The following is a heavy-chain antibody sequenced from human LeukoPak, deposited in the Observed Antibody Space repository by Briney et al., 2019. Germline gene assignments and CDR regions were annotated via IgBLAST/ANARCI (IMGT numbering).Heavy chain of an antibody. D-gene: IGHD2-21*02. J-gene: IGHJ5*02. V-gene: IGHV1-69*05. Sequence: ASVKVSCKASGGTFSSYAISWVRQAPGQGLEWMGRIIPIFGTANYAQKFQGRVTITTDESTSTAYMVLSSLRSEDTGVYYCAGAHLNKYCGGDCFDWFDPWGQGTLVTVSS. CDR2: IIPIFGTA. CDR3: AGAHLNKYCGGDCFDWFDP. CDR1: GGTFSSYA.